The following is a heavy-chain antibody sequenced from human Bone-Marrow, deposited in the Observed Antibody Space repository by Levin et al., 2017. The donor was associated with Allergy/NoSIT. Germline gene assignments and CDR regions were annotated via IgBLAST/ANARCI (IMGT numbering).Heavy chain of an antibody. CDR2: IWYDGANK. J-gene: IGHJ4*02. V-gene: IGHV3-33*01. CDR3: AREAYGDYYFDY. CDR1: GFTFSSYA. Sequence: GGSLRLSCAASGFTFSSYALHWVRQAPGKGLEWVAVIWYDGANKYYADSVKGRFTISRDNSKNTLYLQMNSLRAEDTAVYYCAREAYGDYYFDYWGQGTLVTVSS. D-gene: IGHD4-17*01.